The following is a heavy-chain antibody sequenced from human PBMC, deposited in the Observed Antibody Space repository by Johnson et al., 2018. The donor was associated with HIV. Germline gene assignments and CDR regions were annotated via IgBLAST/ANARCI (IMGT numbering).Heavy chain of an antibody. Sequence: VQLVESGGGVVQPGGSLRLSCAASGFTFSNYWMNWVRQAPGKGLEWVANIKPDGSEKFYVDSVKGRFTISRDNAKNSLFLQTTSLTAEDTAVFSCVRGEEGAFDIWGQGTMVTVSS. CDR2: IKPDGSEK. CDR3: VRGEEGAFDI. J-gene: IGHJ3*02. CDR1: GFTFSNYW. V-gene: IGHV3-7*05.